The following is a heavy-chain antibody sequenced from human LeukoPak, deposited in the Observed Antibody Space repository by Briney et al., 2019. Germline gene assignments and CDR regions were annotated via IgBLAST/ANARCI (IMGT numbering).Heavy chain of an antibody. CDR2: INHSGST. V-gene: IGHV4-34*01. CDR3: ARGRGEWELPLY. D-gene: IGHD1-26*01. Sequence: PSETLSLTCAVYGGSFSGYYWSWIRQPPGKGLEWIGEINHSGSTNYNPSLKSRVTISVDTSKNQFSLKLSSVTAADTAVYYCARGRGEWELPLYWGQGTLVTVSS. J-gene: IGHJ4*02. CDR1: GGSFSGYY.